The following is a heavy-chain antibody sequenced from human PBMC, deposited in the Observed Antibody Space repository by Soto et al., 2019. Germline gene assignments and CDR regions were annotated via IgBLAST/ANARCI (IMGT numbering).Heavy chain of an antibody. Sequence: LSLTCTVSGGSVSSGSYYWSWIRQPPGKGLEWIGYIYYSGSTNYNPSLKSRVTISVDTSKNQFSLKLSSVTAADTAVYYCARVRLRLGELSFLAFDYWGQGTLVTVSS. V-gene: IGHV4-61*01. CDR1: GGSVSSGSYY. CDR2: IYYSGST. D-gene: IGHD3-16*02. CDR3: ARVRLRLGELSFLAFDY. J-gene: IGHJ4*02.